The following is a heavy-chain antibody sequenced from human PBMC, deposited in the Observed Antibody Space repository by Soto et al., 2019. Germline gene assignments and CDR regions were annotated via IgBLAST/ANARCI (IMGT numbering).Heavy chain of an antibody. CDR1: GGSISSGGYY. Sequence: PSETLSLTCTVSGGSISSGGYYWSWIRHHPGKGLEWIGYIFYSGSTYYNPSLKSRLFISLDTSKNQFSLQLTSVTAADTAVYYCCSGRSRGNIDFWAQGTLVIVSA. D-gene: IGHD6-13*01. CDR3: CSGRSRGNIDF. CDR2: IFYSGST. V-gene: IGHV4-31*03. J-gene: IGHJ4*02.